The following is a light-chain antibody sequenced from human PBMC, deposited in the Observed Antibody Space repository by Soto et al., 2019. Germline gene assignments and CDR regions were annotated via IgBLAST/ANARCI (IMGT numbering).Light chain of an antibody. CDR2: AAS. CDR3: QKYSSVIT. V-gene: IGKV1-27*01. Sequence: DIQMTQSPSSLSASVGDRVTITCRASQSIRNFLAWYQQKPGKVPKLLISAASTLESGVPSRFSGSGSGTDFTLTITSLQPEDVATYYCQKYSSVITFGQGTRLEIK. J-gene: IGKJ5*01. CDR1: QSIRNF.